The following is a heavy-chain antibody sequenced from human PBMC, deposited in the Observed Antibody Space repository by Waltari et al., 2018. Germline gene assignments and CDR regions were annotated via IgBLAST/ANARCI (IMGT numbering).Heavy chain of an antibody. CDR3: ARYYYGSGSLDNWFDS. J-gene: IGHJ5*01. Sequence: QLQLQESGPGLVKPSETLSLTCAVSGGSISRRNYYWGWIRQPPGKGLEWIGTIYYSGSTYYNPSLKSRVTISVDTSKNQFSLKLSSVTAADTAVYYCARYYYGSGSLDNWFDSWGQGTLVTVSS. D-gene: IGHD3-10*01. V-gene: IGHV4-39*01. CDR1: GGSISRRNYY. CDR2: IYYSGST.